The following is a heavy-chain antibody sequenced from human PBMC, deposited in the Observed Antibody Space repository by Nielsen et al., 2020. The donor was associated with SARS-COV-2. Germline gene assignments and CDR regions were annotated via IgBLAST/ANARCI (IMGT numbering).Heavy chain of an antibody. CDR2: IHHSGST. V-gene: IGHV4-55*02. Sequence: WIRQPPGKGLEWIGEIHHSGSTYYNPSLKSRITMSVDTSKNQFYLKLSSVTAADTAVYYCATTTLPVDIVATVNYYYYYGMDVWGQGTTVTVSS. CDR3: ATTTLPVDIVATVNYYYYYGMDV. D-gene: IGHD5-12*01. J-gene: IGHJ6*02.